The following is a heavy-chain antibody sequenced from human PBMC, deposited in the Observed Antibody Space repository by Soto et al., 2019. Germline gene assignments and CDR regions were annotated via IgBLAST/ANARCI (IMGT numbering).Heavy chain of an antibody. V-gene: IGHV6-1*01. CDR3: ASDLARGYSNYNYYMDV. CDR2: TSFRSRWDN. CDR1: GDSVSSNTAA. J-gene: IGHJ6*03. Sequence: SQTLSLTCDISGDSVSSNTAAWHWIRQSPSRGLEWLGRTSFRSRWDNDYAVSVRSRITINAATSKTLFSLHLTSVSPEDTAVYYCASDLARGYSNYNYYMDVWGKGTTVTVSS. D-gene: IGHD5-12*01.